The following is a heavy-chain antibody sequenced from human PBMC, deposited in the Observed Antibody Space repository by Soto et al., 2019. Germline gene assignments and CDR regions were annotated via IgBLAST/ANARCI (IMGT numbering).Heavy chain of an antibody. CDR2: IYYSGST. J-gene: IGHJ4*02. CDR1: GDSISSGGYY. CDR3: ARGSTLAAILFDS. Sequence: QVQLQESGPGLVKPSPTLSLTCTVSGDSISSGGYYWGWIRQHPGKGLEWIGYIYYSGSTYYNPSLKSRVIISVDTSKNQCSLKLSSVTAADTAVYYCARGSTLAAILFDSWGQGTLVTVSS. V-gene: IGHV4-31*03. D-gene: IGHD2-15*01.